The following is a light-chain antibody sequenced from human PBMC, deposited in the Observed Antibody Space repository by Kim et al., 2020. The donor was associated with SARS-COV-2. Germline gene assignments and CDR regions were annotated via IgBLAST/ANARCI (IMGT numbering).Light chain of an antibody. CDR1: KLGDKY. J-gene: IGLJ1*01. CDR2: QVN. V-gene: IGLV3-1*01. CDR3: QAWDSSTHNYV. Sequence: SYELTQPPSVSVSPGQTASITCSGYKLGDKYVSWYQQKPGQSPVVVIYQVNQRPSGIPERFSGSNSGNTATLTISGTQAMDETDFYCQAWDSSTHNYVFGPGTKVTVL.